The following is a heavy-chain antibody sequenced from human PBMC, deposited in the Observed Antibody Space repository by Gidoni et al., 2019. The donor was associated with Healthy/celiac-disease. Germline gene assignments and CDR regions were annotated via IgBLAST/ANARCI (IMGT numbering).Heavy chain of an antibody. CDR2: IWYDGSNK. D-gene: IGHD3-10*01. V-gene: IGHV3-33*01. CDR1: GFTFRSYG. Sequence: QVQLVESGGGVVQPGRSLRLSCAASGFTFRSYGMHWVRQAPGKGLEWVAVIWYDGSNKYYADSVKGRFTISRDNSKNTLYLQMNSLRAEDTAVYYCARGQAMVRGVIMHYYGMDVWGQGTTVTV. J-gene: IGHJ6*02. CDR3: ARGQAMVRGVIMHYYGMDV.